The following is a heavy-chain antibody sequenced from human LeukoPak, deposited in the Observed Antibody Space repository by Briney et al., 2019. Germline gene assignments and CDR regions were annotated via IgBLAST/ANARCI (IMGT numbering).Heavy chain of an antibody. J-gene: IGHJ1*01. D-gene: IGHD6-13*01. CDR2: ISSGGSYI. CDR3: ARDIAAADAAEYFQH. CDR1: GFTFSSYS. Sequence: GGSLRLSCAASGFTFSSYSMNWVRQAPGKGLEWVSSISSGGSYIYYADSVQGRFTISRDNAKNSLYLQMNSLRAEDTAVYYCARDIAAADAAEYFQHWGQGTLVTVSS. V-gene: IGHV3-21*01.